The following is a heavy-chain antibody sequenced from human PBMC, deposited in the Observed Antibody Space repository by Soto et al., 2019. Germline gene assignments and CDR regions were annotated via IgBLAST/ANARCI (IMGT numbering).Heavy chain of an antibody. J-gene: IGHJ6*03. CDR3: ARGDHGYCSSTSCQSSYYYYMDV. D-gene: IGHD2-2*01. CDR2: IYYSGNT. V-gene: IGHV4-59*01. CDR1: GGSFSGYY. Sequence: SETLSLTCAVYGGSFSGYYWSWIRQPPGKGLEWIGYIYYSGNTNYNPSLKSRVTISVDTSKNQFSLKLSSVTAADTAVYYCARGDHGYCSSTSCQSSYYYYMDVWGKGTTVTVSS.